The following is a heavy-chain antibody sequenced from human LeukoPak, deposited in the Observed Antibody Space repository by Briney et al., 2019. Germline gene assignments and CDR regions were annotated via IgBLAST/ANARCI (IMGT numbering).Heavy chain of an antibody. CDR2: INPNSGGT. J-gene: IGHJ3*02. Sequence: GASVTVSCKASGYTFTGYYMHWVRQAPGQGLEWMGWINPNSGGTNYAQKFQGRVTMTRDTSISTAYMELSRLRSDDTAVYYCASVPNDYRKSDAFDIWGQGTMVTVSS. CDR1: GYTFTGYY. CDR3: ASVPNDYRKSDAFDI. D-gene: IGHD4-11*01. V-gene: IGHV1-2*02.